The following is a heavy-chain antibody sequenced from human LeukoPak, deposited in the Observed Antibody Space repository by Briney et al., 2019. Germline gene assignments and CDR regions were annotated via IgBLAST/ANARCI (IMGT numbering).Heavy chain of an antibody. V-gene: IGHV4-39*07. J-gene: IGHJ3*02. Sequence: SQTLSLTCTVSGGSISSTSYYWGWLRQPPGKGLEWIGSIYYSGSTYYNPSLKSRVTISVDTSKNQFSLKLSSVTAADTAVYYWSRPTYRPMATIHAFDIWGQGTMVTISS. CDR2: IYYSGST. CDR3: SRPTYRPMATIHAFDI. D-gene: IGHD5-24*01. CDR1: GGSISSTSYY.